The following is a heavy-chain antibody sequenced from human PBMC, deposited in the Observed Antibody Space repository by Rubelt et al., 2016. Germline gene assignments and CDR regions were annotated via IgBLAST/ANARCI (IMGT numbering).Heavy chain of an antibody. D-gene: IGHD5-18*01. J-gene: IGHJ6*01. CDR1: GGSFSGYY. Sequence: QVQLQQWGAGLLKPSETLSLTCAVYGGSFSGYYWSWIRQPPGKGLEWIGEINHSGSTNYNPSLKSLVTISVATSTNQFSLRLSSVTAADTAVYYCATSVRGEEYSYGFYYGMDVWGQGSTVTVSS. CDR2: INHSGST. V-gene: IGHV4-34*01. CDR3: ATSVRGEEYSYGFYYGMDV.